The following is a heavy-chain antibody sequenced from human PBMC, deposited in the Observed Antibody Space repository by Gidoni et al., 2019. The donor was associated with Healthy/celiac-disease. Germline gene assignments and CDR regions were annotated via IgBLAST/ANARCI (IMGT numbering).Heavy chain of an antibody. CDR1: GFTFSSYA. CDR3: AKSFLDTAMVTFAFDI. Sequence: EVQLLVSGGGLVQPGGSLRLSCAASGFTFSSYAMSWVRQAPGKGLEWVSAISGSGGSTYYADSVKGRFTISRDNSKNTLYLQMNSLRAEDTAVYYCAKSFLDTAMVTFAFDIWGQGTMVTVSS. D-gene: IGHD5-18*01. CDR2: ISGSGGST. V-gene: IGHV3-23*01. J-gene: IGHJ3*02.